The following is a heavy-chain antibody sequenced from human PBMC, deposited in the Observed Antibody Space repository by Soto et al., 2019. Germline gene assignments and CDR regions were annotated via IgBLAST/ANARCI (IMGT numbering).Heavy chain of an antibody. CDR3: ARLTVVTAIPGHYYYYGMAV. D-gene: IGHD2-21*02. CDR1: VGTFSSYA. Sequence: SVKVACKASVGTFSSYAISWVRQAPGQGLEWMGGIIPIFGTANYAQKFQGRVTITADESTSTAYMELSSLRSEDTAVYYCARLTVVTAIPGHYYYYGMAVWGQGTTVTVSS. V-gene: IGHV1-69*13. J-gene: IGHJ6*02. CDR2: IIPIFGTA.